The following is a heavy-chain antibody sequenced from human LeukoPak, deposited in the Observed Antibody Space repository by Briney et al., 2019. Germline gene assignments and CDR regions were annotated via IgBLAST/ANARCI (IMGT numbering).Heavy chain of an antibody. V-gene: IGHV3-23*01. CDR3: AKGRAAGYYFDY. CDR1: GFTFSSYA. CDR2: ISGSGGST. Sequence: GGSLRLSCAASGFTFSSYAMSWVRQAPGKGLEWVSTISGSGGSTYYADPVKGRFTISRDNSKNTLYLQMNSLRAEDTAVYYCAKGRAAGYYFDYWGQGTLVTVSS. D-gene: IGHD6-19*01. J-gene: IGHJ4*02.